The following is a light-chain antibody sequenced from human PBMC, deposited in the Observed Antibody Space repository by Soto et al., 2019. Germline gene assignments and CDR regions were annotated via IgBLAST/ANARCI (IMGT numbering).Light chain of an antibody. CDR2: DAS. CDR3: QQCAHSPRT. V-gene: IGKV3-20*01. CDR1: QSVTNNY. Sequence: EIVLTQSPGTLSLSPGERGTLSCRASQSVTNNYLTWYQQRPGQAPRLLIYDASKRATGVPDRFSGSGSGTEFNLTISRLEPEDFAVYYCQQCAHSPRTFGQGTRLEIK. J-gene: IGKJ2*01.